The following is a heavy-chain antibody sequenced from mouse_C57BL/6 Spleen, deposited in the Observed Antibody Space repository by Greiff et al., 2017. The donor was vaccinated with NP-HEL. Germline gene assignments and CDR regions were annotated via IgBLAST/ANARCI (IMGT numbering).Heavy chain of an antibody. V-gene: IGHV5-4*01. J-gene: IGHJ4*01. Sequence: EVKLVESGGGLVKPGGSLKLSCAASGFTFSSYAMSWVRQTPEKRLEWVATISDGGSYTYYPDNVKGRFTISRDNAKINLYLQMSHLKSEDTAMYYCAREGIYYDYPYYAMDYWGQGTSVTVSS. CDR1: GFTFSSYA. D-gene: IGHD2-4*01. CDR2: ISDGGSYT. CDR3: AREGIYYDYPYYAMDY.